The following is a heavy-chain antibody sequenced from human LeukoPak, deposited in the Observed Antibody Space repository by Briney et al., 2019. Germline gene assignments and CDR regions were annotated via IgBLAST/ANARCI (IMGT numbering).Heavy chain of an antibody. D-gene: IGHD6-13*01. CDR1: GFIFSNCW. J-gene: IGHJ4*02. CDR3: ARIQSLGSSFSSFDY. V-gene: IGHV3-7*01. Sequence: GGSLRLSCETSGFIFSNCWMTWVRQAPGKGLEWVANIKTDASEKYYADSVKGRFTISRDNAKMSLYLQMNSLRVEDTAVYYCARIQSLGSSFSSFDYWGQGTLVTVSS. CDR2: IKTDASEK.